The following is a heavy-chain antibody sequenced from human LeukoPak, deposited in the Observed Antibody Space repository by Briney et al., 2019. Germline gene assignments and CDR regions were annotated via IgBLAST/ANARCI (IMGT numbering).Heavy chain of an antibody. V-gene: IGHV4-39*01. J-gene: IGHJ4*02. CDR3: ARQIGSYHIMDY. CDR1: GGSISSSSYY. Sequence: SETDSPICPVSGGSISSSSYYWAWIRQPPGKGLEWIGSIYYSGSTYYNLSLKNRVTISVDTSKNQFSLKLTSVTAADTAVYYCARQIGSYHIMDYWGQ. CDR2: IYYSGST. D-gene: IGHD1-26*01.